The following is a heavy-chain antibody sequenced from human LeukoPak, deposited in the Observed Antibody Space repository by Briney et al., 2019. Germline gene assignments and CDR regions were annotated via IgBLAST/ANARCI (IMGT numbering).Heavy chain of an antibody. V-gene: IGHV3-30*02. Sequence: PGGSLKLSCAASGFIFSNDGIHWVRQAPGKGLEWVAFIRYDGINKYYADSVKGRFTISRDNSKNTLYLQMNSLRGEDTALYYCARRSEFGVLYYMDVWGKGTTVTVSS. CDR3: ARRSEFGVLYYMDV. CDR1: GFIFSNDG. CDR2: IRYDGINK. J-gene: IGHJ6*03. D-gene: IGHD3-16*01.